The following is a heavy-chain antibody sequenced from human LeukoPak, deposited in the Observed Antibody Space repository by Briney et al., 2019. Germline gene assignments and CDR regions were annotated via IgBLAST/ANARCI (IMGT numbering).Heavy chain of an antibody. CDR1: GGSISNYY. CDR3: ARDRYYYDSTGYSIFDY. Sequence: PSETLSLTCTVSGGSISNYYWSWIRQPPGKGLEWIGYIYYSGSTNYNPSLKSRVTISVDTSKNQFSLKLRSVTAADTAVYYCARDRYYYDSTGYSIFDYWGQGTLVTVSS. D-gene: IGHD3-22*01. CDR2: IYYSGST. J-gene: IGHJ4*02. V-gene: IGHV4-59*01.